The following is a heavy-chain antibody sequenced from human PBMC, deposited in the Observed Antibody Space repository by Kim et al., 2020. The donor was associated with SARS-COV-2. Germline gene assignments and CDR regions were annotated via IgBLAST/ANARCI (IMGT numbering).Heavy chain of an antibody. Sequence: SQTLSLTCDIAGDSVSGKSGGWNWLRQSPSRGLEWLGRTYYSPRWYDDYAESVKSRMIISPDTSKNQSSLHLHSVTPGDTAVYYCARGWLRSGFDVWGQGTMVTVSS. D-gene: IGHD5-12*01. CDR1: GDSVSGKSGG. CDR3: ARGWLRSGFDV. V-gene: IGHV6-1*01. CDR2: TYYSPRWYD. J-gene: IGHJ3*01.